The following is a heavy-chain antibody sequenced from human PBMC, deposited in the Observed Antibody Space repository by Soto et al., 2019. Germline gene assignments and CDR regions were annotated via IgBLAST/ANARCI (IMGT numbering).Heavy chain of an antibody. J-gene: IGHJ4*02. D-gene: IGHD6-13*01. Sequence: SETLSLTCAVYGGSFSGYYWSWIRQPPGKGLEWIGEINHSGSTNYNPSLKSRVTISVDTSKNQFSLKLSSVTAADTAVYYCASQYSSSWYYFDYWGQGNLVTVSS. CDR1: GGSFSGYY. CDR3: ASQYSSSWYYFDY. V-gene: IGHV4-34*01. CDR2: INHSGST.